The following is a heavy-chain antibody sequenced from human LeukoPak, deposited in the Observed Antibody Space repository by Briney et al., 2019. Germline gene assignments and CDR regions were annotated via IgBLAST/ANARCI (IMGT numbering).Heavy chain of an antibody. V-gene: IGHV3-23*01. CDR3: AKDLDYDILTGTDC. Sequence: QAGGSLRLSCAASGFTFSSYAMSWVRQAPGKGLEWDSAISGSGGSTYYADSVKGRFTISRDNSKNTLYLQMNSLRAEDTAVYYCAKDLDYDILTGTDCWGQGTLVTVSS. CDR2: ISGSGGST. D-gene: IGHD3-9*01. J-gene: IGHJ4*02. CDR1: GFTFSSYA.